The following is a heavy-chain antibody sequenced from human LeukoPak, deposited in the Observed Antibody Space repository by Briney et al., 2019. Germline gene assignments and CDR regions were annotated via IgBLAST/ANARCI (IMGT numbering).Heavy chain of an antibody. CDR2: IYYSGST. D-gene: IGHD3-9*01. V-gene: IGHV4-59*01. CDR3: ARGQTVLRYFDWLFHFDY. J-gene: IGHJ4*02. Sequence: PSETLSPTCTVSGGSISSYYWSWIRQPPGKGLEWIGYIYYSGSTNYNPSLKSRVTISVDTSRNQFSLKLSSVTAADTAVYYCARGQTVLRYFDWLFHFDYWGQGTLVTVSS. CDR1: GGSISSYY.